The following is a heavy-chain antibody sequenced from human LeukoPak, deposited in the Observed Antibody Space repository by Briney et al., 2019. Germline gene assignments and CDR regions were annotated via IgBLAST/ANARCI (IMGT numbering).Heavy chain of an antibody. D-gene: IGHD3-10*01. CDR3: ARVYSTNYYGSGDRPFLFDY. CDR1: GYTFTGYY. J-gene: IGHJ4*02. V-gene: IGHV1-2*02. CDR2: INPNSGGT. Sequence: GASVKVSCKASGYTFTGYYMHWVRQAPGQGLEWMGWINPNSGGTNYAQKFQGRVTMTRDTSISTAYMELSRLRSDDTAVYYCARVYSTNYYGSGDRPFLFDYWGQGTVVTVSS.